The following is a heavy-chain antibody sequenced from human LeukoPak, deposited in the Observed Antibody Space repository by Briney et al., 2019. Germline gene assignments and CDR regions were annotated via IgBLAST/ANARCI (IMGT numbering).Heavy chain of an antibody. V-gene: IGHV1-2*02. CDR2: MNPHSGGT. Sequence: ASVKVSCKASGYSFTGYYMHWVRQAPGQGLEWMGWMNPHSGGTNSAQKFEGRVIMTRDTSISTAYMELRRLKSDDTAVYCARLRQFSGSDGLEDFWGQGTLVTVS. CDR3: ARLRQFSGSDGLEDF. CDR1: GYSFTGYY. D-gene: IGHD5-12*01. J-gene: IGHJ4*02.